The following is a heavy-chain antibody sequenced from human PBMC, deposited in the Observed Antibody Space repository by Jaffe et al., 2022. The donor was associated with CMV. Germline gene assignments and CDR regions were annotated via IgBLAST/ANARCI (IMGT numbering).Heavy chain of an antibody. V-gene: IGHV3-23*01. D-gene: IGHD2-15*01. CDR1: GFTFSSYA. CDR3: AKEMGCSGGSCYYYPHYYYYGMDV. Sequence: EVQLLESGGGLVQPGGSLRLSCAASGFTFSSYAMSWVRQAPGKGLEWVSAISGSGGSTYYADSVKGRFTISRDNSKNTLYLQMNSLRAEDTAVYYCAKEMGCSGGSCYYYPHYYYYGMDVWGQGTTVTVSS. J-gene: IGHJ6*02. CDR2: ISGSGGST.